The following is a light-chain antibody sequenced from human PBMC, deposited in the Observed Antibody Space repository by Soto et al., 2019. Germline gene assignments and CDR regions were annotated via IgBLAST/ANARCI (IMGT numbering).Light chain of an antibody. Sequence: DSQMTQSPSYWSASAGEQVTITCRATESVSKWLAWYQEKPGNPPRPLIYDASSLESGVPSRFSGSGSGTEFTLTISNLQPDDFATYFCQQYTNYPRTFGQGTKVDIK. V-gene: IGKV1-5*01. CDR2: DAS. CDR3: QQYTNYPRT. J-gene: IGKJ1*01. CDR1: ESVSKW.